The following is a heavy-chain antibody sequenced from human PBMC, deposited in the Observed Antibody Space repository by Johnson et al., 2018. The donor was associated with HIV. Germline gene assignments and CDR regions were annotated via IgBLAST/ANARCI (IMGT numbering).Heavy chain of an antibody. CDR2: ISGSGGST. CDR1: GFTFSSYA. Sequence: VQLVESGGGVVQHGRSLRLSCAASGFTFSSYAMSWVRQAPGKGLEWVSAISGSGGSTYYADSVKGRFTISRDNSKNTLYLQMNSLRAEDTAVYYCAKDPIVLVVYAISAFDIWGQGTMVTVSS. J-gene: IGHJ3*02. V-gene: IGHV3-23*04. CDR3: AKDPIVLVVYAISAFDI. D-gene: IGHD2-8*02.